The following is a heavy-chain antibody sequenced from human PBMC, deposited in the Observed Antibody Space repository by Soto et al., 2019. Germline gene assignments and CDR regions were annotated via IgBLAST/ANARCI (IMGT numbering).Heavy chain of an antibody. CDR2: VSTYNGDT. J-gene: IGHJ4*02. V-gene: IGHV1-18*04. CDR3: ARGHFDFWSGYPIEY. Sequence: QVQLVQSGAEVRKPGASVKVSCKASGYTFSNYGIYWLRQAPGQGLEWLGWVSTYNGDTNYAQKFHDRVTMTTHTSTNTASMELRSLKSDDTAVYSGARGHFDFWSGYPIEYWGQGTSVTVSS. CDR1: GYTFSNYG. D-gene: IGHD3-3*01.